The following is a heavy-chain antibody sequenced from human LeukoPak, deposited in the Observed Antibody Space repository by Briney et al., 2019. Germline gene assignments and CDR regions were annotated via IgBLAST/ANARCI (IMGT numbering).Heavy chain of an antibody. Sequence: SVKVSCKASGGTFSSHTISWVRQAPGQGLEWMGRIIPILGIADYAQKFQGRVTITADKSTSTAYMELSSLRSEDTAVYYCARDQGYCSSTSCYNFDYWGQGTLVTVSS. CDR3: ARDQGYCSSTSCYNFDY. D-gene: IGHD2-2*02. CDR2: IIPILGIA. CDR1: GGTFSSHT. J-gene: IGHJ4*02. V-gene: IGHV1-69*04.